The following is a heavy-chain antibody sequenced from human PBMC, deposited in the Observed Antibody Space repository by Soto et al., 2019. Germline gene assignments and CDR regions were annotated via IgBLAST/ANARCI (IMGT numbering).Heavy chain of an antibody. D-gene: IGHD5-12*01. Sequence: PGGSLRLSGPASSFTVSTSAIRSVRQAPVRGLECDSAISGMGGSTYYAESVKVRFTISIENSKNTLYLQRHSLRAEDTAVYYSAKCFRLQLLGLAYWVRATLVTVPQ. CDR3: AKCFRLQLLGLAY. V-gene: IGHV3-23*01. CDR2: ISGMGGST. J-gene: IGHJ4*02. CDR1: SFTVSTSA.